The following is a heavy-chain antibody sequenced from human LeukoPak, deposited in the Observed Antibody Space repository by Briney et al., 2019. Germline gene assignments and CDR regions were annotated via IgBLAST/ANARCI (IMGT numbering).Heavy chain of an antibody. Sequence: GGSLRLSCAASGFSLSSYAMSWVRQAPGTGLEWVAVISYDGSNKYYADSVKGRFTISRDNSKNTLYLQMNSLRAEDTAVYYCAKDEKGITMIVDYWGQGTLVTVSS. CDR1: GFSLSSYA. CDR2: ISYDGSNK. J-gene: IGHJ4*02. V-gene: IGHV3-30*18. CDR3: AKDEKGITMIVDY. D-gene: IGHD3-22*01.